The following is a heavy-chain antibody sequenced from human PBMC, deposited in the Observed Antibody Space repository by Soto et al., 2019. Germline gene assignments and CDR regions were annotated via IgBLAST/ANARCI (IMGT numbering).Heavy chain of an antibody. Sequence: QVQMVESGGGVVQPGGSLRLSCAVSESIFRGYGMHWVRQAPGKGLEWVAIIRFDGSNIHYADYVMGRFTISRDNSKNMLYREVNNLRVGDRAVYYWARDGVGVKTFWGFLDYWGKGTLVTVSA. J-gene: IGHJ4*02. CDR3: ARDGVGVKTFWGFLDY. D-gene: IGHD2-8*01. V-gene: IGHV3-33*01. CDR2: IRFDGSNI. CDR1: ESIFRGYG.